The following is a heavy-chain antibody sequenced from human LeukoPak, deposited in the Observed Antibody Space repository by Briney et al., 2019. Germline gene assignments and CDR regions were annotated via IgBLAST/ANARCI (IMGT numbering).Heavy chain of an antibody. D-gene: IGHD6-6*01. Sequence: SETLSLTCAVYGGSFSGYYWSWIRQPPGKGLEWIGEINHSGSTNYNPSLKSRVTISVDRSKNQFSLKLSSVTAADTAVYYCARAPTGRSSSGWFDPWGQGTLVTVSS. CDR1: GGSFSGYY. V-gene: IGHV4-34*01. J-gene: IGHJ5*02. CDR3: ARAPTGRSSSGWFDP. CDR2: INHSGST.